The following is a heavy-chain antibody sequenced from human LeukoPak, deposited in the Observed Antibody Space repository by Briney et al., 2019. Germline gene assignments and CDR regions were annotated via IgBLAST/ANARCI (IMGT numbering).Heavy chain of an antibody. Sequence: GGSLRLSCAASGFTFSSYAMHWVRQAPGKGLEWVAVISCDGSNKYYADSVKGRFTISGDNSKNTLYLQMNSLRAEDTAVYYCARDLYGSGDYWGQGTLVTVSS. J-gene: IGHJ4*02. CDR2: ISCDGSNK. V-gene: IGHV3-30-3*01. D-gene: IGHD6-19*01. CDR1: GFTFSSYA. CDR3: ARDLYGSGDY.